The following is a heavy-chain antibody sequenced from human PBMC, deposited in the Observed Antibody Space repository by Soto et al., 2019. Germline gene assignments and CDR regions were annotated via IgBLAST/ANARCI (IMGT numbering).Heavy chain of an antibody. CDR2: ISVSGTDT. J-gene: IGHJ4*02. CDR1: GFTFKHYA. CDR3: AKDTSGWTENYFDP. V-gene: IGHV3-23*01. Sequence: VLLLESGGDLVQPGGSLRLSCAASGFTFKHYAMSWVRQAPGKRLEWISGISVSGTDTYYADSVKGRFTISRDISQSTLCLQMNSLRAEDTAIYYCAKDTSGWTENYFDPWGQGTLVTVSS. D-gene: IGHD6-19*01.